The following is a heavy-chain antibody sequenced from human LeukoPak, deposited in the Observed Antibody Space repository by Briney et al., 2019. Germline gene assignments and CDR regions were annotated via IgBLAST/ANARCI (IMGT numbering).Heavy chain of an antibody. CDR2: FNSDGRGT. Sequence: GGSLRLSCAASGFTFSTYWMHWVRQAPGKGLVWVSRFNSDGRGTFYADSVKGRFTISRDNAKNTLYLQMNSLRAEDTAIYYCARGRYYLGSWGQGTLVTVSS. D-gene: IGHD4-17*01. CDR1: GFTFSTYW. V-gene: IGHV3-74*01. CDR3: ARGRYYLGS. J-gene: IGHJ4*02.